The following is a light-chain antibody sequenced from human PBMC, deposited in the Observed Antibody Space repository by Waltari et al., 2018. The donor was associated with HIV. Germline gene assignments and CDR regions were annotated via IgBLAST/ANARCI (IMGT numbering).Light chain of an antibody. CDR3: QTWGTGIWV. J-gene: IGLJ3*02. V-gene: IGLV4-69*01. CDR2: INSAGSH. CDR1: SGHSNYA. Sequence: QLVVTQSPSASASLGASVKLTCTLSSGHSNYAIAWHQQQPEKGPRYLMKINSAGSHDKGDGIPDRFSGSSSGAERYLSISSLQSEDEADYYCQTWGTGIWVFGGGTKLTVL.